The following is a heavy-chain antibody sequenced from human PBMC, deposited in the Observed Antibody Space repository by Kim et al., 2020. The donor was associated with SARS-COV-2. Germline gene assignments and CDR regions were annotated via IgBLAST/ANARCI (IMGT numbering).Heavy chain of an antibody. D-gene: IGHD2-15*01. CDR2: INADGTAE. V-gene: IGHV3-7*03. Sequence: GGSLRLSCAASGFTFGDYWMSWVRQVPGKGLEWVANINADGTAEYYVDSVKGRVTVSRDNAKKSLYLQMNSLRAEDTAVYYCARSGTNGSVDNWSQGTL. CDR1: GFTFGDYW. J-gene: IGHJ4*02. CDR3: ARSGTNGSVDN.